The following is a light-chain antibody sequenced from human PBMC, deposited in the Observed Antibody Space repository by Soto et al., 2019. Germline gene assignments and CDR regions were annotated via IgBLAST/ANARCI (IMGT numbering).Light chain of an antibody. J-gene: IGKJ2*01. Sequence: DIHMTQSPSSLSASVGDRVTITCWASQSISSYVNWYQQKSGQAPKLLIYAASSLRSGVPSRFSGTGSGTDFTLTITSLQPEDFASYHCQQSYSTPPTFGQGTKLEIK. CDR2: AAS. CDR3: QQSYSTPPT. CDR1: QSISSY. V-gene: IGKV1-39*01.